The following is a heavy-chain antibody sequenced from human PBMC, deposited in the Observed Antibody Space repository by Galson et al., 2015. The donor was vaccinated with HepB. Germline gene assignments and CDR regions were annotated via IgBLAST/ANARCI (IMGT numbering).Heavy chain of an antibody. CDR3: AKSRGSYYYGLDV. CDR1: GFTFDDFA. J-gene: IGHJ6*02. Sequence: SLRLSCAASGFTFDDFAMHWVRQAPGKGLQWASGITWNSGTIDYADSVKGRFTISRDNAKNSVYLQMNSLRDEDTALYYCAKSRGSYYYGLDVWGQGTRVTVSS. V-gene: IGHV3-9*01. D-gene: IGHD3-16*01. CDR2: ITWNSGTI.